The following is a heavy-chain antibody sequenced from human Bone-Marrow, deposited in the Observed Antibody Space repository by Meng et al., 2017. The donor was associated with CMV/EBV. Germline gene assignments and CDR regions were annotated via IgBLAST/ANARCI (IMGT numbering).Heavy chain of an antibody. V-gene: IGHV1-2*02. CDR2: IHPHRGDT. J-gene: IGHJ4*02. CDR1: GYTFTAHY. D-gene: IGHD2-2*01. Sequence: ASVKVSCKASGYTFTAHYFHWVRQAPGQGLEWMGWIHPHRGDTNYAQQFQGRVTMTRDTSISTAYMELSRLRSDDTAVYYCARDRSIYCSSTSCYSTSLFDYWGQGTLVTVSS. CDR3: ARDRSIYCSSTSCYSTSLFDY.